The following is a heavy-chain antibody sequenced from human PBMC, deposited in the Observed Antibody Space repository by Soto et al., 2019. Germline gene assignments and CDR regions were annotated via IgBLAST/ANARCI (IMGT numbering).Heavy chain of an antibody. CDR1: GFSFKNAW. D-gene: IGHD3-10*01. V-gene: IGHV3-15*07. CDR2: IKNKNDGGTT. CDR3: TGLWFGEIYNY. Sequence: EVELVESGGGLVQPGGSLTLSCAASGFSFKNAWMNWVRQAPGKGLEWVGRIKNKNDGGTTDYAAFVKGRFTISRDASENTLYLHMNGLKTEDTGVYFCTGLWFGEIYNYWGQGSLVTASS. J-gene: IGHJ4*01.